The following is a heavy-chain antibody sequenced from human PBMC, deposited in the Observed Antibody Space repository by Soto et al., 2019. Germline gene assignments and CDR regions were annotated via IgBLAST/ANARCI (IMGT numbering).Heavy chain of an antibody. V-gene: IGHV1-18*01. CDR1: SYTFTRSG. J-gene: IGHJ6*02. CDR3: ARHDCISTSCYYYYYYSMDV. D-gene: IGHD2-2*01. CDR2: ISTYNGDT. Sequence: VASVKVSCKASSYTFTRSGISWVRQAPGQGLEWMGWISTYNGDTNYAQKFQGRVTITADESTSTAYMELSSLRSEDTAVYYCARHDCISTSCYYYYYYSMDVWGQGTTVTVSS.